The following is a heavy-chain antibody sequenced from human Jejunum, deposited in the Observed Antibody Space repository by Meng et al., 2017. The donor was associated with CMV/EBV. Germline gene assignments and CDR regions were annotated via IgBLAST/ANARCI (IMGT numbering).Heavy chain of an antibody. CDR2: ISGSGDNI. V-gene: IGHV3-21*01. D-gene: IGHD2-2*02. J-gene: IGHJ5*02. CDR1: YS. Sequence: YSMSWVRQAPGQGRESVSSISGSGDNIYYADSVKGRFTISRDNAKNSLLLQMNSLRAEDTAVYYCARGLMGCTSTSCYSGWFDPWGQGTLVTVSS. CDR3: ARGLMGCTSTSCYSGWFDP.